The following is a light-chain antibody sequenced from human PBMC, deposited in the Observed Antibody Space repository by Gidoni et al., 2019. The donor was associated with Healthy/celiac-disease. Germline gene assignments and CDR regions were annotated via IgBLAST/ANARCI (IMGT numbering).Light chain of an antibody. CDR3: QQYNNWPPX. CDR2: GAS. CDR1: QSVSSN. Sequence: EIVMTQSPATLSVSPGERATLSCRASQSVSSNLAWYQQKPGQAPRLLIYGASTRATGIPARFSGSGSGTEFTLTISSLQSEDFAVYYCQQYNNWPPXFXPGTKVDIK. V-gene: IGKV3-15*01. J-gene: IGKJ3*01.